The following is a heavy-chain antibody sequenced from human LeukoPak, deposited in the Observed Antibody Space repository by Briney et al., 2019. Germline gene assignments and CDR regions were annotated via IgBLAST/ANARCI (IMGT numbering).Heavy chain of an antibody. CDR1: GFTFSSYW. Sequence: GGSLRLSCAASGFTFSSYWMNWARQAPGKGLEWVASINHNGNVNYYVDSVKGRFTVSRDNAKNSLYLQMNSLRAEDTAVYYCARDRGTIFGSYYYYYGMDVWGQGTTVTVSS. CDR2: INHNGNVN. CDR3: ARDRGTIFGSYYYYYGMDV. D-gene: IGHD3-3*01. J-gene: IGHJ6*02. V-gene: IGHV3-7*01.